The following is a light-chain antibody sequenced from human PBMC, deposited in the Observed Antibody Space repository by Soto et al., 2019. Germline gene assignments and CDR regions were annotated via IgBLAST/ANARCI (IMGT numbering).Light chain of an antibody. J-gene: IGKJ3*01. CDR3: QQYGSPPLT. CDR2: GAS. V-gene: IGKV3-20*01. CDR1: QSVSNSY. Sequence: EIVLTQSPDTLSLSPGERATLSCRASQSVSNSYLAWYQQKPGQAPRLLIYGASGRATGIPDRFSGGESGTDFTLTISRLEPEDFAVYYCQQYGSPPLTFGPGTKVDIK.